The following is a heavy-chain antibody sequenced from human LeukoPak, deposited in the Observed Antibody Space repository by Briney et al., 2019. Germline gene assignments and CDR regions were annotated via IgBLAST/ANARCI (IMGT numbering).Heavy chain of an antibody. Sequence: KSSETLSLTCTASGGSISSYYWSWIRQPAGKGLEWIGRIYTSGSNNYNPSLKSRVTMSVDTSKNQFSLKLSSVTAADTAVYYCARDGDTIFGVVPYYWGQGTLVTVSS. V-gene: IGHV4-4*07. J-gene: IGHJ4*02. D-gene: IGHD3-3*01. CDR2: IYTSGSN. CDR3: ARDGDTIFGVVPYY. CDR1: GGSISSYY.